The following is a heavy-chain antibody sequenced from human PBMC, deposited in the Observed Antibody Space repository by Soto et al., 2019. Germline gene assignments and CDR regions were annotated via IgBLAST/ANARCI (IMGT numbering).Heavy chain of an antibody. V-gene: IGHV5-10-1*04. D-gene: IGHD2-2*01. CDR1: GYSFTSYW. J-gene: IGHJ3*02. CDR2: IDPSDSYT. CDR3: ARRESTHDAFDI. Sequence: PGESLKISCKGSGYSFTSYWISWVRQMPGKGLEWMGRIDPSDSYTNYSPSFQGQVTISADKSISTAYLQWSSLKASDTAMYYCARRESTHDAFDIWGQGTMVTVSS.